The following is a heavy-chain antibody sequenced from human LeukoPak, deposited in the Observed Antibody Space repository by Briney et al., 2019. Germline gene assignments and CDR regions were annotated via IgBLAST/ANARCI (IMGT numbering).Heavy chain of an antibody. D-gene: IGHD6-6*01. Sequence: GGSLRLSCAASGFTFSSYEMNWVRQAPGKGLEWVSYISSSGSTIYYADSVKGRFTISRDNAKNSLSLQMNGLRAEDTAVYFCARSPLRGSRYFDYWGQGTLVTVSS. J-gene: IGHJ4*02. CDR2: ISSSGSTI. CDR1: GFTFSSYE. V-gene: IGHV3-48*03. CDR3: ARSPLRGSRYFDY.